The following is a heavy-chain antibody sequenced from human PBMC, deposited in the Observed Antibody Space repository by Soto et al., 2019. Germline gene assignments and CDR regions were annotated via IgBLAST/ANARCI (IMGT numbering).Heavy chain of an antibody. V-gene: IGHV3-53*02. CDR3: ARDRGIAARDTRYYYYGMDV. D-gene: IGHD6-6*01. J-gene: IGHJ6*02. CDR2: IYSGGST. CDR1: GFTVSSNY. Sequence: EVQLVETGGGLIQPGGSLRLSCAASGFTVSSNYMSWVRQAPGKGLEWVSVIYSGGSTYYADSVKGRFTISRDNSKNTLYLQMNSLRAEDTAVYYCARDRGIAARDTRYYYYGMDVCGQGTTVTVSS.